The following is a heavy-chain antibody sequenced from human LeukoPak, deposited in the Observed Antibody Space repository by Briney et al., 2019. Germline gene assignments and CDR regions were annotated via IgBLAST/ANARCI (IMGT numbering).Heavy chain of an antibody. CDR1: GGSISSTSYF. V-gene: IGHV4-39*01. D-gene: IGHD3-22*01. CDR2: IYYSGST. CDR3: AKAGVRYYDSSGLHAFDI. J-gene: IGHJ3*02. Sequence: SETLSLTCTVSGGSISSTSYFWGWIRQPPGKGLEWIGTIYYSGSTYYNPFLKSRVTMSVDTSRNQFSLKLSSVNAADTAVYYCAKAGVRYYDSSGLHAFDIWGQGTMVTVSS.